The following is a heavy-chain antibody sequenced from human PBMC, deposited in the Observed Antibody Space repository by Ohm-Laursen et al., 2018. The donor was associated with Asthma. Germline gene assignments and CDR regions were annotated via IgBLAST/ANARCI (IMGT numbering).Heavy chain of an antibody. V-gene: IGHV3-21*01. Sequence: LRLSCAASGYTISRYSIHWVRQIPGKGLEWVASISTASSFIYYADSVRGRFTTSRDNARNSVYLQMNSLRAEDTALYYCARIGPEWELPGREYSLHHWGEGTLVTVSS. CDR2: ISTASSFI. J-gene: IGHJ1*01. CDR1: GYTISRYS. CDR3: ARIGPEWELPGREYSLHH. D-gene: IGHD1-26*01.